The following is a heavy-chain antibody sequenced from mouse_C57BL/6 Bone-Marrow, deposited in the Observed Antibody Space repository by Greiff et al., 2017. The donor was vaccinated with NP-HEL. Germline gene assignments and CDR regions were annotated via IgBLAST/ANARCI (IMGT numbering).Heavy chain of an antibody. J-gene: IGHJ4*01. D-gene: IGHD2-1*01. V-gene: IGHV1-5*01. CDR3: TQGNYYYAMDY. CDR1: GYTFTSYW. Sequence: EVQLQQSGTVLARPGASVKMSCKTSGYTFTSYWMHWVKQRPGQGLEWIGAIYPGNSDTSYNQKFKGKAKLTAVTSASTAYMALNTLTNEDSAVYYCTQGNYYYAMDYWPQGTSVTVSS. CDR2: IYPGNSDT.